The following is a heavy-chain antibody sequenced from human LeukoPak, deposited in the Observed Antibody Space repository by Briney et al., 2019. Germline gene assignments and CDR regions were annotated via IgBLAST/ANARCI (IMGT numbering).Heavy chain of an antibody. J-gene: IGHJ5*02. V-gene: IGHV4-59*01. CDR3: ARHGPGSGGTYWFDP. D-gene: IGHD2-15*01. CDR1: GCPTGSGD. CDR2: IFYIGST. Sequence: PLGPLSPPLRVPGCPTGSGDWRWVPEPPGKGLGGVGYIFYIGSTNYNPSLKSRVTISVDTSKNQFSLKLFSVTAADTAMYYCARHGPGSGGTYWFDPWGQGALVTVSS.